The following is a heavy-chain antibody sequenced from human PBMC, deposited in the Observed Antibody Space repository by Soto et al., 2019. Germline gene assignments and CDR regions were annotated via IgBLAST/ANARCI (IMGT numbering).Heavy chain of an antibody. Sequence: GGSLRLSCAASGFTFSSYAMSWVRQAPGKGLEWVSAISGSGGSTYYADSVKGRFTISRDNSKNTLYLQMNSLRAEDTAVYYCAKIWKVTNEEGDDAFDIWGQGTMVTVSS. J-gene: IGHJ3*02. D-gene: IGHD1-1*01. CDR3: AKIWKVTNEEGDDAFDI. CDR2: ISGSGGST. V-gene: IGHV3-23*01. CDR1: GFTFSSYA.